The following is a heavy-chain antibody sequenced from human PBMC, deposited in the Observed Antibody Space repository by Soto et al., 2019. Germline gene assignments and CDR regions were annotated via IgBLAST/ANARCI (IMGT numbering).Heavy chain of an antibody. CDR1: GYTFTTYG. CDR3: AILYSSRSYGMDV. Sequence: ASVKVSCKASGYTFTTYGISWVRQAPGEGLEWMGGISGYNDNAKYAQSLQGRVTMTTEKSTSTAYMELSSLRSEDTAVYYCAILYSSRSYGMDVWGQGTTVTVSS. J-gene: IGHJ6*02. CDR2: ISGYNDNA. D-gene: IGHD6-13*01. V-gene: IGHV1-18*01.